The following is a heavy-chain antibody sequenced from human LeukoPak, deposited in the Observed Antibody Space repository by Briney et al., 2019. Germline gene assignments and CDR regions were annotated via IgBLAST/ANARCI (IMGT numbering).Heavy chain of an antibody. D-gene: IGHD3-10*01. CDR1: GYTFTGYY. CDR2: INPNSGGT. J-gene: IGHJ4*02. V-gene: IGHV1-2*02. Sequence: ASVKVSCKASGYTFTGYYMHWVRQAPGQGLEWMGWINPNSGGTNYAQKFQGRVTMTRDTSISTAYMELSRLRSDDTAVYYCARAALLYYGSGSYYNGWGQGSLVSVSS. CDR3: ARAALLYYGSGSYYNG.